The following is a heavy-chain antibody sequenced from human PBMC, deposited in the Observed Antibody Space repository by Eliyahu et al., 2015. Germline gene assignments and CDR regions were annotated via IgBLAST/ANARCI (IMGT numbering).Heavy chain of an antibody. CDR2: IYYSGST. J-gene: IGHJ4*02. CDR1: GGSISSYY. V-gene: IGHV4-59*01. Sequence: QVQLQESXPGLVKPSETLSLXCXVXGGSISSYYXSWIRXPPGKGLEWIGYIYYSGSTNYNPSLKSRVTISVDTSKNQFSLKLSSVTAADTAVYYCARGSGWYGYWGQGTLVTVSS. CDR3: ARGSGWYGY. D-gene: IGHD6-19*01.